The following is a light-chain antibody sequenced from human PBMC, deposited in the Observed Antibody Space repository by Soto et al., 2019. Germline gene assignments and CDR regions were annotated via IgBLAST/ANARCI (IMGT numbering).Light chain of an antibody. J-gene: IGKJ1*01. V-gene: IGKV1-5*03. Sequence: DIQMTQSPSTLSASVGDRVTITCRASQSSNWLAWYQQKPGKAPTLLIYEASRLESPVPSRFSGSASGTEFTLTINSLQPDDFATYYCHQYSSYPETFGQGTKVEIK. CDR3: HQYSSYPET. CDR1: QSSNW. CDR2: EAS.